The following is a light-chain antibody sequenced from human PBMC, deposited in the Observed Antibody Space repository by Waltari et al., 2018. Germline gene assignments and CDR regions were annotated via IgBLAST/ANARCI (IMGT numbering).Light chain of an antibody. CDR3: QQYYSTPFT. J-gene: IGKJ3*01. CDR2: GAS. Sequence: NQLGWYQQKSGQSPKLLIYGASTRESGVPDRFSGSGSGTDFTLTISSLQTEDVAVYYCQQYYSTPFTFGPGTKVDIK. V-gene: IGKV4-1*01. CDR1: NQ.